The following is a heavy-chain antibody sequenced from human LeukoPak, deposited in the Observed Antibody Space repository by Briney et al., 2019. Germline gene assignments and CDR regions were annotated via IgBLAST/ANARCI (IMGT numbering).Heavy chain of an antibody. V-gene: IGHV3-9*01. D-gene: IGHD6-19*01. J-gene: IGHJ4*02. Sequence: PGGSLRLSCAASGFTFDDYAMHWVRQAPGKGPEWVSGISWNSGSIGYADSVKGRFTISRDNAKNSLYLQMNSLRAEDTALYYCAKEAVAGNFDYWGQGTLVTVSS. CDR2: ISWNSGSI. CDR1: GFTFDDYA. CDR3: AKEAVAGNFDY.